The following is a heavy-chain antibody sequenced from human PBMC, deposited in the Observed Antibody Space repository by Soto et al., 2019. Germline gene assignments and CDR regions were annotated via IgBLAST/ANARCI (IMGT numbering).Heavy chain of an antibody. CDR3: ARETAEQLVYFDY. CDR1: GFTFSSYG. D-gene: IGHD6-6*01. Sequence: PGGSLRLSCAASGFTFSSYGMHWVRQAPGKGLEWVAVIWYDGSNKYYADSVKGRFTISRDNSKNTLYLQMNSLRAEDTAMYYCARETAEQLVYFDYWGQGTLVTVSS. CDR2: IWYDGSNK. V-gene: IGHV3-33*01. J-gene: IGHJ4*02.